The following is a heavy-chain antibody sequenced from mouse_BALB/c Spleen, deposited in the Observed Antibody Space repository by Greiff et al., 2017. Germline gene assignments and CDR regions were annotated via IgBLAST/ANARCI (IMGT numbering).Heavy chain of an antibody. CDR3: AREPGSSPAWFAY. J-gene: IGHJ3*01. Sequence: VQLQQSGPELVKPGASVKISCKASGYAFSSSWMNWVKQRPGQGLEWIGRIYPGDGDTNYNGKFKGKATLTADKSSSTAYMQLSSLTSVDSAVYFCAREPGSSPAWFAYWGQGTLVTVSA. D-gene: IGHD1-1*01. V-gene: IGHV1-82*01. CDR1: GYAFSSSW. CDR2: IYPGDGDT.